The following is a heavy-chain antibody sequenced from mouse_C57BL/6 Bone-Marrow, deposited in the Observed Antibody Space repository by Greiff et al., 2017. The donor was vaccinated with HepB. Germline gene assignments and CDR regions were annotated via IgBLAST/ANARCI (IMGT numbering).Heavy chain of an antibody. CDR3: AKNRGYKGAMDY. CDR1: GFSLTSYG. J-gene: IGHJ4*01. V-gene: IGHV2-5*01. Sequence: QVQLKESGPGLVQPSQSLSITCTVSGFSLTSYGVHWVRQSPGKGLEWLGVIWRGGSTDYNAAVMSRLSITKDNSKSQVFFKMNSLQADDTAIYYCAKNRGYKGAMDYWGQGTSVTVSS. CDR2: IWRGGST. D-gene: IGHD3-1*01.